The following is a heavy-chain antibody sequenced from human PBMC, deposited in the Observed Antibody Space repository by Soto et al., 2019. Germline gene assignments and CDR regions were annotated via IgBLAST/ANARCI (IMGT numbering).Heavy chain of an antibody. CDR1: GFTFSSYW. CDR2: IKQDGSEK. D-gene: IGHD5-18*01. Sequence: PGGSLRLSCAASGFTFSSYWMSWVRQAPGKGLEWVANIKQDGSEKYYVDSVKGRFTISRDNAKNSPYLQMNSLRAEDTAVYYCARVDTAMVLDAFDIWGQGTMVTVSS. CDR3: ARVDTAMVLDAFDI. V-gene: IGHV3-7*01. J-gene: IGHJ3*02.